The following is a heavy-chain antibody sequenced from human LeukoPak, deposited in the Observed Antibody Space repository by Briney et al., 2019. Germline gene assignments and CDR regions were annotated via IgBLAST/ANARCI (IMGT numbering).Heavy chain of an antibody. D-gene: IGHD2-15*01. Sequence: SETLSLTCTVSGGSISGYYWSWIRQPPGKGLEWIGYIYYSGSTNYNPSLKSRVTISVDTSKSQFSLKLSSVTAADTAVYYCARAATHHYGMDVWGQGTTVTMSS. J-gene: IGHJ6*02. CDR3: ARAATHHYGMDV. CDR2: IYYSGST. V-gene: IGHV4-59*01. CDR1: GGSISGYY.